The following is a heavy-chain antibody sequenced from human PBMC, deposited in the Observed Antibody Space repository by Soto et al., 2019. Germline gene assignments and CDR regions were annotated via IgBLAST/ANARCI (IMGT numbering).Heavy chain of an antibody. CDR3: ARDPGGTDFAEWTYYFDY. CDR2: ISYDGSNK. V-gene: IGHV3-30-3*01. Sequence: QVQLVESGGGVVQPGRSLRLSCAASGFTFSSYAMHWVRQAPGKGLEWVAVISYDGSNKYYADSVKGRFTISRDNSKNTLYLHMNSLRAEETGVYYCARDPGGTDFAEWTYYFDYWGQGTLVTVSS. J-gene: IGHJ4*02. D-gene: IGHD3-3*01. CDR1: GFTFSSYA.